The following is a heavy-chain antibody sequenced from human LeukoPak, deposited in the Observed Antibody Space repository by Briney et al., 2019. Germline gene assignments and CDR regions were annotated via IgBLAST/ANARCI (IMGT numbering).Heavy chain of an antibody. CDR3: ARGPQRGYSYGYFDGGPWDY. D-gene: IGHD5-18*01. Sequence: ASVKVSCKASGYTFTGYYMHWARQAPGQGLEWMGWINPNSGGTNYAQKFQGRVTMTRDTSISTAYMELSRLRSDDTAVYYCARGPQRGYSYGYFDGGPWDYWGQGTLVTVSS. CDR1: GYTFTGYY. J-gene: IGHJ4*02. V-gene: IGHV1-2*02. CDR2: INPNSGGT.